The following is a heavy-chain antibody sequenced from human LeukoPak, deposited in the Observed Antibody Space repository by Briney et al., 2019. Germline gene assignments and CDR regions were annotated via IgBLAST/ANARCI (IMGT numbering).Heavy chain of an antibody. CDR2: IRYDGSNK. V-gene: IGHV3-30*04. CDR1: GLTFRSYA. J-gene: IGHJ6*03. CDR3: ARETIAAHYYYYYYMDV. D-gene: IGHD6-13*01. Sequence: PGGSLRLSCAASGLTFRSYAMHWVRQAPGKGLEWVAVIRYDGSNKYYADSVKGRFTISRDNSKNTLYLQMNSLRAEDTAVYYCARETIAAHYYYYYYMDVWGKGTTVTVSS.